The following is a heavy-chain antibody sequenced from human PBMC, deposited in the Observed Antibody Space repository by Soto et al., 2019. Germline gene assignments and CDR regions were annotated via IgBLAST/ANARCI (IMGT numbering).Heavy chain of an antibody. CDR3: ARDEVSHYYGRQAFDI. V-gene: IGHV1-69*06. CDR2: IIPIFGTA. J-gene: IGHJ3*02. D-gene: IGHD3-10*01. Sequence: GASVKVSCKASGGTFSSYAISWVRQAPGQGLEWMGGIIPIFGTANYAQKFQGRVTITADKSTSTAYMELSSLRSEDTAVYYCARDEVSHYYGRQAFDIWGQGTMVTVSS. CDR1: GGTFSSYA.